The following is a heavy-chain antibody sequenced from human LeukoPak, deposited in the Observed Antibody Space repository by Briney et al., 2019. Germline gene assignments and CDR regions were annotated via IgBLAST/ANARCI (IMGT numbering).Heavy chain of an antibody. D-gene: IGHD3-9*01. CDR2: IGFGDDSA. CDR3: AKDPTSVGGRHDWLLDS. V-gene: IGHV3-23*01. CDR1: AFIFSGHW. J-gene: IGHJ5*02. Sequence: GGSLRLSCEGSAFIFSGHWMNWVRQTPGKGLEWVSTIGFGDDSAYYADSVKGRFTISRDNSKNTLYLQMNYLRAEDTAVYYCAKDPTSVGGRHDWLLDSWGQGTLVTVSS.